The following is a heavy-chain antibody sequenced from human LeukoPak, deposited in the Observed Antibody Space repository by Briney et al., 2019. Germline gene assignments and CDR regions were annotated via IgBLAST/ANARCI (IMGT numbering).Heavy chain of an antibody. CDR1: GYTFTSYG. CDR3: ARQTEGGDYVLGAFDI. V-gene: IGHV1-18*01. D-gene: IGHD4-17*01. CDR2: ISAYNGNT. Sequence: ASVKVSCKASGYTFTSYGISWVREAPGQGLEWMGWISAYNGNTNYAQKLRGRVTMTTDTSTSTAYMELRSLRSDDTAVYYCARQTEGGDYVLGAFDIWGQGTMVTVSS. J-gene: IGHJ3*02.